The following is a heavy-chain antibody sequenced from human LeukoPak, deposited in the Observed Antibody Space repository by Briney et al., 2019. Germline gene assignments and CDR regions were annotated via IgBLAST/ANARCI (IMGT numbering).Heavy chain of an antibody. CDR2: THYRSKWYY. V-gene: IGHV6-1*01. Sequence: SQTLSLTCAISGDSVSSDTAAWTWIRLSPSRGLGWLGRTHYRSKWYYHYAESVKSRITINPDTSKNQFSLHLNSVTPEDTAVYYCARVEREYDLPTMAFKWFDPWGQGTLVTVSS. D-gene: IGHD2-2*01. J-gene: IGHJ5*02. CDR3: ARVEREYDLPTMAFKWFDP. CDR1: GDSVSSDTAA.